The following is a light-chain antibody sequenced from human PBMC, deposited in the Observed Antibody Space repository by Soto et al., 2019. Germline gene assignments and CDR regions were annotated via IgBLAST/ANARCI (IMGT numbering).Light chain of an antibody. V-gene: IGKV3-20*01. J-gene: IGKJ4*01. CDR3: QQYGSSPSLT. CDR1: QCVSSSY. CDR2: GAS. Sequence: EVVLTQSPGTLSLSPGERATLSCRASQCVSSSYLAWYQQKPGQAPRLLIYGASSRATVIPDRFSGSGSRTDFTLPISRLEPEDFAVYYCQQYGSSPSLTFGGGAKVNIK.